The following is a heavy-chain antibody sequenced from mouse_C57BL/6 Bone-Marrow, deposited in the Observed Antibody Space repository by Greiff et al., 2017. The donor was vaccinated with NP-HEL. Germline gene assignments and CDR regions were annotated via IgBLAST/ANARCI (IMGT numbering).Heavy chain of an antibody. CDR1: GFTFSNYW. V-gene: IGHV6-3*01. Sequence: EVMLVESGGGLVQPGGSMKLSCVASGFTFSNYWMNWVRQSPEKGLEWVAQIRLKSDNYATHYAESVKGRFTISRDDSKSSVYLQMNNLRAEDTGIDYCTNGSPRYAMDYWGQGTSVTVSS. CDR2: IRLKSDNYAT. D-gene: IGHD1-1*02. J-gene: IGHJ4*01. CDR3: TNGSPRYAMDY.